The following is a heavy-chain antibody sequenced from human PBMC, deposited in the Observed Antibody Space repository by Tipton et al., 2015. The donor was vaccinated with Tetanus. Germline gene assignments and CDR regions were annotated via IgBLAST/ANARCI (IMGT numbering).Heavy chain of an antibody. J-gene: IGHJ4*02. Sequence: GSLRLSCEASGFTFNIYWMNWVRQAPGKGLEWVANIKQDGSEKYYVDSVKGRFTISRDNAKNSLYLQMNSLRAEDTAVYYCARIRTGHYTDFDCWGLGTLVTVSS. D-gene: IGHD4-11*01. V-gene: IGHV3-7*01. CDR1: GFTFNIYW. CDR3: ARIRTGHYTDFDC. CDR2: IKQDGSEK.